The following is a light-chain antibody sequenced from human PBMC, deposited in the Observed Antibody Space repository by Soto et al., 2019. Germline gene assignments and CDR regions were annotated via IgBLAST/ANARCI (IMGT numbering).Light chain of an antibody. V-gene: IGKV1-5*03. Sequence: DIQMSQSPSTLSASVGDRVTITFRASQSISSWLAWYQQKPGKAPKLLIYKASSLVSGVPSRFSGSGSGTEFTLTTSSLQPDDFATYYCQQYNSYWTFGQGTKVDNK. CDR1: QSISSW. CDR2: KAS. J-gene: IGKJ1*01. CDR3: QQYNSYWT.